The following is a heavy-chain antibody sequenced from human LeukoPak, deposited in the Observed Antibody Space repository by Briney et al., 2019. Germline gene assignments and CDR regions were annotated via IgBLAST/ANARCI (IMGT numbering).Heavy chain of an antibody. D-gene: IGHD4-17*01. Sequence: GESLKISCKGSGYSFTSYWVGWVRQMPGKGLEGMGIIYPGDSDTRYSPSFQGHLTISADNSISTAYLQWSRLKASDSAMYYCARGSLYGDYSWFDPWGQGTLVTVSS. CDR1: GYSFTSYW. CDR3: ARGSLYGDYSWFDP. CDR2: IYPGDSDT. V-gene: IGHV5-51*01. J-gene: IGHJ5*02.